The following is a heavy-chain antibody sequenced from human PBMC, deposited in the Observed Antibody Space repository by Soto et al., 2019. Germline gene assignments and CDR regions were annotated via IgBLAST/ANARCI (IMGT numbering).Heavy chain of an antibody. CDR2: IYYSGST. D-gene: IGHD1-7*01. CDR1: GGSISSYY. J-gene: IGHJ4*02. Sequence: KPSETLSLTCTVSGGSISSYYWSWIRQPPGKGLEWIGYIYYSGSTNYNPSLKSRVTISVDTSKNQFSLKLSSVTTADTAVYYCARASGYNWNYDDWGQGTLVTVSS. CDR3: ARASGYNWNYDD. V-gene: IGHV4-59*01.